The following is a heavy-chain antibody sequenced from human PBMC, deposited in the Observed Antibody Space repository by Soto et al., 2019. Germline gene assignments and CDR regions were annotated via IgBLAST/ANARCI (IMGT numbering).Heavy chain of an antibody. D-gene: IGHD6-13*01. CDR3: ARNSSSFYFDY. V-gene: IGHV4-38-2*01. CDR1: GSSITMTNY. Sequence: SETLSLTCAVSGSSITMTNYWGWIRQPPGKGLEWSVSIHHSGSVFESGSTHYNPSFKSRVTISADTSKIQFSLKLTSVTAADTAVYYCARNSSSFYFDYWGQGTLVTVSS. J-gene: IGHJ4*02. CDR2: IHHSGSVFESGST.